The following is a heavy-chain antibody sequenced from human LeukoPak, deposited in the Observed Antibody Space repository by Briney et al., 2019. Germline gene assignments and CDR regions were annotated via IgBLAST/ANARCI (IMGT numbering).Heavy chain of an antibody. V-gene: IGHV4-59*01. D-gene: IGHD3-22*01. Sequence: SETLCLTCTVSGASISSYYWSWIRQPPGKGLEWIGDIYYSGSIKYNPSLKSRVTMSVDTSKNQFSLKLSSVTAADTAIYYCARENPSGYYNRPIDYWGQGTLVTVSS. CDR1: GASISSYY. CDR2: IYYSGSI. CDR3: ARENPSGYYNRPIDY. J-gene: IGHJ4*02.